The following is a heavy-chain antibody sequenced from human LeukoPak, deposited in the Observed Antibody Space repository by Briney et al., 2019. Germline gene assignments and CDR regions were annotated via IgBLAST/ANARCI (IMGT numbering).Heavy chain of an antibody. V-gene: IGHV4-38-2*01. D-gene: IGHD2-2*01. J-gene: IGHJ6*03. CDR1: GYTINNAYY. Sequence: SETLSPTCAVSGYTINNAYYWVWIRQPPGKGLEWIRILYHPDSTYYNPSLKSRVTMSVDTSRNQFSLKLSFVTAADTAVYYCARQYDSYFYYYLDLWGTGTTVTVSS. CDR3: ARQYDSYFYYYLDL. CDR2: LYHPDST.